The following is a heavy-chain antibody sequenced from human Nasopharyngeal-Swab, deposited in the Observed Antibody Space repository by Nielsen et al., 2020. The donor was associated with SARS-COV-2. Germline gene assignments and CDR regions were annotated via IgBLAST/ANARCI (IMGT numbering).Heavy chain of an antibody. CDR1: GFTFSSYW. CDR2: MNSDGSRT. Sequence: GESLKISCAASGFTFSSYWMHWVRQAPGEGLVWVSRMNSDGSRTNYADSVKGRFTISRDNAKTTLYLQMNSLRAEDTAVYYCARVDVHDAFDIWGQGTMVTVSS. D-gene: IGHD3-16*01. V-gene: IGHV3-74*01. J-gene: IGHJ3*02. CDR3: ARVDVHDAFDI.